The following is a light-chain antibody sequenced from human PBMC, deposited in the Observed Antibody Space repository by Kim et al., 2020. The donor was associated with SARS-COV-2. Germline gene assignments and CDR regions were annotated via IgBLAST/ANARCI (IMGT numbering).Light chain of an antibody. V-gene: IGLV2-14*03. J-gene: IGLJ1*01. Sequence: QSALTQPASVSGSPGQSITISCTGTSSDVGGYNYVSWYQQSSGKAPKLMIYDVFKRPSGVPNRFSGSKSGNTASLTISGLQAEDEADYYCTSYRNSGYVLGTGTKVTVL. CDR1: SSDVGGYNY. CDR3: TSYRNSGYV. CDR2: DVF.